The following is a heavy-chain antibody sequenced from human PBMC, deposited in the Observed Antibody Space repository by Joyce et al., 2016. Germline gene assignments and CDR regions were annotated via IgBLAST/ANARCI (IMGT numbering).Heavy chain of an antibody. CDR3: ARRTVGHTLFDF. J-gene: IGHJ4*02. CDR2: IFPYDSGI. D-gene: IGHD4-23*01. CDR1: GYNFTTSW. Sequence: EVQLVQSGAEVKESGKSLKISCQGSGYNFTTSWIDWVRQMPGKGLEWMGFIFPYDSGIRYSPSFQGQVTMSADTSINTAYLQWSSLKASDTAIYYCARRTVGHTLFDFWGQGTLVTVSS. V-gene: IGHV5-51*01.